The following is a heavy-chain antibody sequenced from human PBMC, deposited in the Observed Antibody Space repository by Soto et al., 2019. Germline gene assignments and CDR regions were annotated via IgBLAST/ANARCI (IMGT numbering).Heavy chain of an antibody. CDR3: ARAPRITSSWFDP. V-gene: IGHV1-69*02. CDR2: IIPILGIA. CDR1: GGTFSSYT. D-gene: IGHD3-10*01. Sequence: SVKVSCKASGGTFSSYTISWVRQAPGQGLEWMGRIIPILGIANYAQKFQGRVTITADKSTSTAYMELSSLRSEGTAVYYCARAPRITSSWFDPWGQGTLVTVSS. J-gene: IGHJ5*02.